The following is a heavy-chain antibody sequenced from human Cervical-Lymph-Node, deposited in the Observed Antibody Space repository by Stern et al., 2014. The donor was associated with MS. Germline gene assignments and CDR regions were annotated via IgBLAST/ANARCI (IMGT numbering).Heavy chain of an antibody. CDR3: ARATRVTSDGAFDI. CDR2: ISYDGSNK. Sequence: VQLVESGGGVVQPGRSLRLSCAASGFTFSSYGMHWVRQAPGKGLEWVAVISYDGSNKYYADSVKGRFTISRDNSKNTLYLQMNSLRAEDTAIYYCARATRVTSDGAFDIWGQGTMVTVSS. D-gene: IGHD4-17*01. J-gene: IGHJ3*02. CDR1: GFTFSSYG. V-gene: IGHV3-30*03.